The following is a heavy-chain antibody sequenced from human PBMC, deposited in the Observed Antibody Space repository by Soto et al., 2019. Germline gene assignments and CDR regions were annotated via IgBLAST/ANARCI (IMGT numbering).Heavy chain of an antibody. D-gene: IGHD3-9*01. CDR3: ARDRAGVLTGYYEDV. V-gene: IGHV1-69*13. CDR2: IIPIFGTA. Sequence: SVKVSCKASGGTFSSYAISWVRQAPGQGLEWMGGIIPIFGTANYAQKFQGRVTITADESTSTAYMELSSLRSEDTAVYYCARDRAGVLTGYYEDVWGQGTTVTVSS. J-gene: IGHJ6*02. CDR1: GGTFSSYA.